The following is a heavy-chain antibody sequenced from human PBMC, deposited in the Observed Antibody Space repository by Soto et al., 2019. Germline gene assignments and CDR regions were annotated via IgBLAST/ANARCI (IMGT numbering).Heavy chain of an antibody. CDR3: ARGPFRDYYGSGTRRNYYGMDV. CDR1: GGSFSGYY. CDR2: INHSGST. V-gene: IGHV4-34*01. J-gene: IGHJ6*02. Sequence: PSETLSLTCAVYGGSFSGYYWSWIRQPPGKGLEWIGEINHSGSTNYNPSLKSRVTISVDTSKNQFSLKLSSVTAADTAVYYCARGPFRDYYGSGTRRNYYGMDVWGQGTTVTVS. D-gene: IGHD3-10*01.